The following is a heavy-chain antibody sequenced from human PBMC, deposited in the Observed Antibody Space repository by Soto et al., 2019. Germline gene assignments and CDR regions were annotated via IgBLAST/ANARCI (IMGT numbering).Heavy chain of an antibody. CDR3: AHTYYYDSSGLSHTFDY. Sequence: SGPTLVNPTQTLTLTCTFSGFSLSTSGVGVGWIRQPPGKALEWLALIYWDDDKRYSPSLKSRLTITKDTSKNQVVLTMTNMDPVDTATYYCAHTYYYDSSGLSHTFDYWGQGTLVTVSS. V-gene: IGHV2-5*02. CDR1: GFSLSTSGVG. CDR2: IYWDDDK. J-gene: IGHJ4*02. D-gene: IGHD3-22*01.